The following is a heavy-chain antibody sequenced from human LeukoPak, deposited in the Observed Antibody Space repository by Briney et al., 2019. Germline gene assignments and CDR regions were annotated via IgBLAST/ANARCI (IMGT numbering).Heavy chain of an antibody. V-gene: IGHV4-34*01. CDR3: AGVVKVGYVWGSYPPKYFDY. Sequence: SETLSLTCAVYGGSFSGYYWSWIRQPPGKGLEWIGEINHSGSTNYNPSLKSRVTISVDTSKNQFSLKLSSVTAADTAVYYCAGVVKVGYVWGSYPPKYFDYWGQGTLVTVSS. CDR1: GGSFSGYY. J-gene: IGHJ4*02. D-gene: IGHD3-16*02. CDR2: INHSGST.